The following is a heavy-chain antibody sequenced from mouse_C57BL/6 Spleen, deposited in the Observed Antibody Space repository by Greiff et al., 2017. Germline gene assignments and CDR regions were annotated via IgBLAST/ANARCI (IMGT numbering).Heavy chain of an antibody. V-gene: IGHV7-3*01. Sequence: DVKLVESGGGLVQPGGSLILSCAASGFTFTDYYMSWVRQPPGKALEWLGFIRNKANGYTTEYSASVKGRFTISRDNSQSILYLQLNALRAEDSATYYCASHYYGSSRYYAMDYWGQGTSVTVSS. CDR3: ASHYYGSSRYYAMDY. CDR1: GFTFTDYY. D-gene: IGHD1-1*01. CDR2: IRNKANGYTT. J-gene: IGHJ4*01.